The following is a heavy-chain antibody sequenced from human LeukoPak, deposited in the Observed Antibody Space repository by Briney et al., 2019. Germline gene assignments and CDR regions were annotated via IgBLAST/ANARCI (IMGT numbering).Heavy chain of an antibody. V-gene: IGHV3-11*01. CDR1: GFTFSDYY. J-gene: IGHJ4*02. Sequence: PGGSLRLSCAASGFTFSDYYMSWVRQAPGKGLEWVSYISSSGSTIYYADSVKGRFTISRDNAKNSLYLQMNSLRAEDTAVYYCATHLDRLEWLPDDYWGQGTLVTVSS. CDR2: ISSSGSTI. CDR3: ATHLDRLEWLPDDY. D-gene: IGHD3-3*01.